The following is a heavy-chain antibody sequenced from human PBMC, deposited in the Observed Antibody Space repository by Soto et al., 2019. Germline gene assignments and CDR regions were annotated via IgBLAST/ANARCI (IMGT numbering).Heavy chain of an antibody. Sequence: ASVKVSCKASGYTFTSYAMHWVRQAPGQRLEWMGRINASNGITKYAQKFQGRVTITTDKSTSTAYMELSSLRSEDTAVYYCAAGSGAAATDYYYYYYMDVWGKGTTVTVSS. D-gene: IGHD2-15*01. CDR1: GYTFTSYA. CDR2: INASNGIT. CDR3: AAGSGAAATDYYYYYYMDV. V-gene: IGHV1-3*01. J-gene: IGHJ6*03.